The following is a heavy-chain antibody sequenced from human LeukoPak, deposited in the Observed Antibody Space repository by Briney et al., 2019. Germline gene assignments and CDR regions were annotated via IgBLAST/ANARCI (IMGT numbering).Heavy chain of an antibody. CDR2: ISGSGGGT. D-gene: IGHD2-21*02. V-gene: IGHV3-23*01. CDR3: AKDLGSYCGGDCYSEFVY. J-gene: IGHJ4*02. Sequence: GGSLRLSCAASGFTFSSYAMSWVRQAPGKGLQWVSAISGSGGGTYYADSVKGRFTISRDNSENTLYLQMNSLRAEDTAVYHCAKDLGSYCGGDCYSEFVYWGQGTLVTVSS. CDR1: GFTFSSYA.